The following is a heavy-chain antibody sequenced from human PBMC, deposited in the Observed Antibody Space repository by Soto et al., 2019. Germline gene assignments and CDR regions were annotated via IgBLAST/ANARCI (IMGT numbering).Heavy chain of an antibody. D-gene: IGHD6-13*01. Sequence: AXVKFSCRASGYTFTSSGLSWVRQATGQGLEWMGWISAYNGNTNYAQKLQGRVTMTTDTSTSTAYMELRSLRSDDTAVYYCARDRGRSSWYYALNDYWGQGTLVTVSS. V-gene: IGHV1-18*01. CDR2: ISAYNGNT. CDR1: GYTFTSSG. CDR3: ARDRGRSSWYYALNDY. J-gene: IGHJ4*02.